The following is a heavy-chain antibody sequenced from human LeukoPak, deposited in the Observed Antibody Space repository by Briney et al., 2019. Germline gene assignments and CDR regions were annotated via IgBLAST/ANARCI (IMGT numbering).Heavy chain of an antibody. J-gene: IGHJ4*02. V-gene: IGHV3-21*04. CDR3: AKDGQIAARPLFFDY. Sequence: GGSLRLSCAASGFTFSSYSMNWVRQAPGKGLEWVSSISSSSSYIYYADSVKGRFTISRDNSKNTLYLQMNSLRAEDTAVYYCAKDGQIAARPLFFDYWGQGTLVTVSS. CDR1: GFTFSSYS. CDR2: ISSSSSYI. D-gene: IGHD6-6*01.